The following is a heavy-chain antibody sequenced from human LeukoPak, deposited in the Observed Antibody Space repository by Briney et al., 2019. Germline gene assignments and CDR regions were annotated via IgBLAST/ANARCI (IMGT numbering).Heavy chain of an antibody. CDR1: GGSISSYY. V-gene: IGHV4-59*01. CDR2: IYYSGST. CDR3: ARHVAVLDWFDP. Sequence: SETLSLTCTVSGGSISSYYRSWVRQPPGKGLEWIGYIYYSGSTNYNPPLKSRVTISVDTSKNQFSLKLSSMTAADTAMYYCARHVAVLDWFDPWGQGTLVTVSS. J-gene: IGHJ5*02. D-gene: IGHD6-19*01.